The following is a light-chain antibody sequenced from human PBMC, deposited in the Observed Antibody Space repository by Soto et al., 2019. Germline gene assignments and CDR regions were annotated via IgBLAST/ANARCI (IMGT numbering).Light chain of an antibody. CDR2: GAS. V-gene: IGKV3-20*01. CDR1: QSVSSSY. J-gene: IGKJ1*01. CDR3: QKFGSSSWT. Sequence: ERVLTQSPGTLSLSPGEKATLSCRASQSVSSSYLAWYQQKPGQAPRLLIYGASSRATGIPDRFSGSGSGTDFTLTVRRLEPEDFAVYYCQKFGSSSWTCGQGTKVEIK.